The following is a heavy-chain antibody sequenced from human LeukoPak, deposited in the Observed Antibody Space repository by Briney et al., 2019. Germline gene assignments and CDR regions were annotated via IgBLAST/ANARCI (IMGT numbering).Heavy chain of an antibody. CDR3: GKEGGA. D-gene: IGHD3-16*01. J-gene: IGHJ5*02. CDR1: GFRFSDFT. V-gene: IGHV3-23*01. CDR2: IGGRGTST. Sequence: GGSLRLSCAASGFRFSDFTMTWVRQAPGKGPEWVTAIGGRGTSTYYADSLGGRFTISRDNSKDMLYLQMNSLKVEDTATYYCGKEGGAWGQGTKVTVSS.